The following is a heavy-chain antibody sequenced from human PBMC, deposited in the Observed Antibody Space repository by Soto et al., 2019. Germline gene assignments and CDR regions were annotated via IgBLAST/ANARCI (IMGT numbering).Heavy chain of an antibody. J-gene: IGHJ6*02. CDR3: ARDPRYSSSSSYYYGMDV. CDR2: IIPIFGTA. D-gene: IGHD6-6*01. CDR1: GGTFSSYA. Sequence: QVQLVQSGAEVKKPVSSVKVSCKASGGTFSSYAISWVRQAPGQGLEWMGGIIPIFGTANYAQKFQGRVTITADESTSTAYMELSSLRSEDTAVYYCARDPRYSSSSSYYYGMDVWGQGTTFTVSS. V-gene: IGHV1-69*01.